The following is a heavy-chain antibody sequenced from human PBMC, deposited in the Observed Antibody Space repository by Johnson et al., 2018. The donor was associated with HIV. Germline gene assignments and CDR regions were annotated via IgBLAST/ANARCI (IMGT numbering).Heavy chain of an antibody. J-gene: IGHJ3*02. D-gene: IGHD7-27*01. V-gene: IGHV3-30*03. CDR1: GLSFSNFG. CDR3: ASDWGSRHAFDI. CDR2: ISYDGSNK. Sequence: QEKLVESGGGVVQPGKSLTLSCVASGLSFSNFGIHWVRQAPGKGPEWVAVISYDGSNKYYADSVKDRFTISRDNSKNTLYLQMNSLRAEDTAVYYCASDWGSRHAFDIWGQGTMVTVSS.